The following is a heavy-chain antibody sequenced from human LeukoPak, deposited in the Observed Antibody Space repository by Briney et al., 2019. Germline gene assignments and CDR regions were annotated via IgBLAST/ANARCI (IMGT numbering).Heavy chain of an antibody. CDR2: IRYDGSNK. CDR3: AREAPAFVI. CDR1: GFTFSGYD. J-gene: IGHJ3*02. V-gene: IGHV3-30*02. D-gene: IGHD6-6*01. Sequence: PGGSLRLSCAASGFTFSGYDMHWVRQAPGKGLEWVAFIRYDGSNKYYADSVKGRFTISRDNSKNSLYLQMDSLRAEDAAVYYCAREAPAFVIWGQGTMVTVSS.